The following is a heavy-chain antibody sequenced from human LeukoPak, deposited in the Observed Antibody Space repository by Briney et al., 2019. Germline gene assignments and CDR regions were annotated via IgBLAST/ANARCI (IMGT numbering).Heavy chain of an antibody. Sequence: SETLSLTCTVSGGSISSYYWSWIRQPPGKGLEWIGYIYYSGSTNYNPSLESRVTISLDTSKNHFSLNLSSVSAADTAVYYCARHGKKLRFFDWVNAFDIWGQGTMVTVSS. CDR2: IYYSGST. D-gene: IGHD3-9*01. CDR3: ARHGKKLRFFDWVNAFDI. CDR1: GGSISSYY. V-gene: IGHV4-59*08. J-gene: IGHJ3*02.